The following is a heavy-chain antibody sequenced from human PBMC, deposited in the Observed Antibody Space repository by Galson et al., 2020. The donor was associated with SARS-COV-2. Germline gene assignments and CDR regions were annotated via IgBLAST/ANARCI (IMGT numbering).Heavy chain of an antibody. CDR3: ARDRFYDFWECAFDI. J-gene: IGHJ3*02. Sequence: QLGESLKISCAASGFTFSSYGMHWVRQAPGKGLERVAVIWYDGSNKYYADSVKGRFTISRDNSKNTLYLQMNSLRAEDTAVYYCARDRFYDFWECAFDIWGQGTMVTVSS. CDR1: GFTFSSYG. V-gene: IGHV3-33*01. D-gene: IGHD3-3*01. CDR2: IWYDGSNK.